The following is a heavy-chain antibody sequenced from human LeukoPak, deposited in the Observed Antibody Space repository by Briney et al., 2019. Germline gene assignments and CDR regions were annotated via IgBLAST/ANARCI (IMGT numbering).Heavy chain of an antibody. V-gene: IGHV3-23*01. CDR3: AKDGYYYDSSGSPTYFFDY. Sequence: GGSLRLSCAASGFTFSSYAMSWVRQAPGKGLEWVSGISGSGGITHYADSVKGRFTISRDNFKNTLYVRMNSLRAEDTAVYYCAKDGYYYDSSGSPTYFFDYWGQGTLVTVSS. CDR1: GFTFSSYA. D-gene: IGHD3-22*01. CDR2: ISGSGGIT. J-gene: IGHJ4*02.